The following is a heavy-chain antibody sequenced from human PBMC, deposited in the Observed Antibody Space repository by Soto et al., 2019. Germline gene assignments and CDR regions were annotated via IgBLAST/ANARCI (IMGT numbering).Heavy chain of an antibody. J-gene: IGHJ3*02. CDR1: GFTFSSYG. CDR2: ISYDGSNK. D-gene: IGHD1-26*01. CDR3: AKGWELLHAFDI. Sequence: QVQLVESGGGVVQPGRSLRLSCAASGFTFSSYGMHWVRQAPGKGLEWVAVISYDGSNKYYADSVKGRFTISRDNSKNTLYLQMNSLRAEDTAVYYCAKGWELLHAFDIWGQGTMVTVSS. V-gene: IGHV3-30*18.